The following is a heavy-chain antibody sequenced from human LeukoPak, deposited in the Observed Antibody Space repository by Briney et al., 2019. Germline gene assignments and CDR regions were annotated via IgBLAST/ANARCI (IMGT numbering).Heavy chain of an antibody. CDR1: GGSFSGYY. J-gene: IGHJ6*03. CDR3: ASKPISSIAARRGYYYYMDV. CDR2: INHSGST. Sequence: SETLSLTCAVYGGSFSGYYWSWIRQPPGKGLEWIGEINHSGSTNYNPSLKSRVTISVDTSKNQFSLKLSSVTAADTAVYYCASKPISSIAARRGYYYYMDVWGKGTTVTVSS. V-gene: IGHV4-34*01. D-gene: IGHD6-6*01.